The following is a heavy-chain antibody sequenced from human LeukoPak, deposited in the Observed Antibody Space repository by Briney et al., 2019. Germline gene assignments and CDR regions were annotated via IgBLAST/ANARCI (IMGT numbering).Heavy chain of an antibody. J-gene: IGHJ4*02. CDR3: ARDQLYYYDSSGYFFDY. Sequence: GRSLRLSCAASGFTFSSYGMHWVRQAPGKGLEWVAVIWYDGSNKYYADSVKGRFTISRDNSKNTLYLQMNSLRAEDTAVYYCARDQLYYYDSSGYFFDYWGQGTLVTVSS. CDR2: IWYDGSNK. V-gene: IGHV3-33*01. D-gene: IGHD3-22*01. CDR1: GFTFSSYG.